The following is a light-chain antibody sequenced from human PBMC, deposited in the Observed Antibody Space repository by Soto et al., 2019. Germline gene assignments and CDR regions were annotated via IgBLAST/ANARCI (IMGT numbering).Light chain of an antibody. CDR2: GAS. Sequence: EIVLTQSPGTLSLSPGERATLSCRASQSVSSSFLAWYQQKPGQAPRLLIYGASSRATGIPDRFSGSGSGTDFTPPITRLEPEDFAVYSCQQYDSPPWTFGKGTKVEIK. J-gene: IGKJ1*01. CDR3: QQYDSPPWT. V-gene: IGKV3-20*01. CDR1: QSVSSSF.